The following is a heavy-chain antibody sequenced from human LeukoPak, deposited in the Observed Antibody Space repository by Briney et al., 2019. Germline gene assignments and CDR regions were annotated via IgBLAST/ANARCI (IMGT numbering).Heavy chain of an antibody. CDR3: ARRSCGGDCYPGYYYMDV. V-gene: IGHV4-39*01. CDR2: IYYSGST. Sequence: SETLSLTCTVSGGSISSSSYYWGWIRQPPGKGLEWIGSIYYSGSTYYNPSLKSRVTISVDTSKNQFSLKLSSVTAADTAVYYCARRSCGGDCYPGYYYMDVWGKGTTVTVSS. J-gene: IGHJ6*03. CDR1: GGSISSSSYY. D-gene: IGHD2-21*02.